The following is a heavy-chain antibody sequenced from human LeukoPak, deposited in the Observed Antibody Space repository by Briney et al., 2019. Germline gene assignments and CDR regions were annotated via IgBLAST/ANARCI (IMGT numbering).Heavy chain of an antibody. CDR2: VFHTGST. Sequence: ASETLSHTCSVSGGSISTYYWSWIRQPPGKGLEWIGNVFHTGSTNYNPSLESRVTISVDTSKNHFSLRLSSVTAADTAVYYCARAVGDYGYGRYFDYWGQGTLVTVSS. J-gene: IGHJ4*02. CDR3: ARAVGDYGYGRYFDY. V-gene: IGHV4-59*01. CDR1: GGSISTYY. D-gene: IGHD5-12*01.